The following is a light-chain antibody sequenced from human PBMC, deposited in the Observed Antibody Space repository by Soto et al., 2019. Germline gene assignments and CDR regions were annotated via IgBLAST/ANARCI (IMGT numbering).Light chain of an antibody. V-gene: IGLV1-40*01. CDR1: SSNIGPTYD. CDR3: QSYDISLHNYV. CDR2: ANT. J-gene: IGLJ1*01. Sequence: QSVLTQPPSVSGAPGQRVTISCTGSSSNIGPTYDVHWYQQLPGTAPKLLIYANTNRPSGVPDRFSGSKSGTSASLAITGLQAEDEADYYCQSYDISLHNYVFGTGTKVTVL.